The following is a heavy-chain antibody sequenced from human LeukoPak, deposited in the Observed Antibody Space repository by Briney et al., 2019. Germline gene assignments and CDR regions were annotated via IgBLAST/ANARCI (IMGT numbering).Heavy chain of an antibody. V-gene: IGHV4-59*01. CDR3: ARGGNYCSGGSCYSEAIDY. Sequence: PSETLSLTCTVSGGSISSYYWSWIRQPPGKGLEWIGYIYYSGSTNYNPSLKSRVTISVDTSKNQFSLKLSSVTAADTAVYYCARGGNYCSGGSCYSEAIDYWGQGTLVTVSS. CDR1: GGSISSYY. D-gene: IGHD2-15*01. J-gene: IGHJ4*02. CDR2: IYYSGST.